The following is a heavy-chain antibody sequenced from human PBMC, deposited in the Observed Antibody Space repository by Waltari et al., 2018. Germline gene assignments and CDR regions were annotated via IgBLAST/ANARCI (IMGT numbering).Heavy chain of an antibody. Sequence: QVQLQESGPGLVKPSETLSLTCTVSGGSISSYYWSWIRQPPGKGLEWIGYIYYSGSTNYTPSLKSRVTISVDTSKNQFSLKLSSVTAADTAVYYCARGGHYDSSGYYCDYWGQGTLVTVSS. CDR3: ARGGHYDSSGYYCDY. CDR2: IYYSGST. J-gene: IGHJ4*02. D-gene: IGHD3-22*01. V-gene: IGHV4-59*01. CDR1: GGSISSYY.